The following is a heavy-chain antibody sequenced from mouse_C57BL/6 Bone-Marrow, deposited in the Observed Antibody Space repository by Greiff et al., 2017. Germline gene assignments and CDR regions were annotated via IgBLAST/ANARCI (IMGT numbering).Heavy chain of an antibody. Sequence: VQLQQSGAELAKPGASVKLSCKASGYTFTSYWMHWVKQRPGQGLEWIGYINPSSGYTKYNQKFKDMATLTADKSSSTAYMQLSSLTYEDSAVYYCARAYYYYAMDYWGQGTSVTVSS. D-gene: IGHD2-10*01. J-gene: IGHJ4*01. CDR3: ARAYYYYAMDY. CDR1: GYTFTSYW. V-gene: IGHV1-7*01. CDR2: INPSSGYT.